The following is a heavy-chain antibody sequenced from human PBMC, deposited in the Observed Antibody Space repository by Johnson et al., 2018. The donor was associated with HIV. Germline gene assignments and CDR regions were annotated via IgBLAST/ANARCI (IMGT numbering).Heavy chain of an antibody. V-gene: IGHV3-20*04. CDR1: GFNFDDYG. CDR2: INWNGGST. D-gene: IGHD3-22*01. CDR3: SREAHYYDSSGLKRGAFDI. Sequence: VQLVESGGGVVRPGGSLRLSCAASGFNFDDYGMSWVRQAPGKGLEWVSGINWNGGSTGYADSVKGRFTISRDNSKNSLYLQMNSLRAEDTALYYCSREAHYYDSSGLKRGAFDIWGQGTMVTVSS. J-gene: IGHJ3*02.